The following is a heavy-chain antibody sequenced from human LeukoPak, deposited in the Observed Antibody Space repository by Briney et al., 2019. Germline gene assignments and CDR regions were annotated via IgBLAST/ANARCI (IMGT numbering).Heavy chain of an antibody. CDR2: ISDSGGST. CDR3: AKGRYSSGWYFDY. CDR1: GFTFSSYA. D-gene: IGHD6-19*01. V-gene: IGHV3-23*01. Sequence: GGSLRLSCAASGFTFSSYAMSWVRQAPGKGLEWVSAISDSGGSTYYADSVKGRFTISRDNSKNTLYLQMNSLRAEDTAVYYCAKGRYSSGWYFDYWGQGTLVTVSS. J-gene: IGHJ4*02.